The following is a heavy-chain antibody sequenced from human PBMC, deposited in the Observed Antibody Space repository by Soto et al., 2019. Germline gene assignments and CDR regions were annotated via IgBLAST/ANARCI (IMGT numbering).Heavy chain of an antibody. V-gene: IGHV4-30-4*01. J-gene: IGHJ5*02. CDR1: GGSISSGDYY. Sequence: SETLSLTCTVSGGSISSGDYYWSWIRQPPGKGLEWIGYIYYSGSTYYNPSLKSRVIISLDTSENQFSLKLTSVSAADTAVYYCATAVYCRSAGCSNWFDPRGQGTLVTVSS. CDR2: IYYSGST. CDR3: ATAVYCRSAGCSNWFDP. D-gene: IGHD2-2*01.